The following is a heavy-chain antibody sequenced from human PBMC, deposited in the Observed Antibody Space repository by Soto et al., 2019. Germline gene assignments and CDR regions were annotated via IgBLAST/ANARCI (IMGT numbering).Heavy chain of an antibody. D-gene: IGHD3-10*01. Sequence: EVQLVESGGGLVQPGGSLRLSCAASGFTFSSYSMNWVRQAPGKGLEWVSYISSSSSTIYYADSVKGRFTISRDNAKNTLYLQMNCLRAEDTAVYYCARKIGGSADYYYYYYMDVWGKGTTVTVSS. J-gene: IGHJ6*03. V-gene: IGHV3-48*01. CDR1: GFTFSSYS. CDR3: ARKIGGSADYYYYYYMDV. CDR2: ISSSSSTI.